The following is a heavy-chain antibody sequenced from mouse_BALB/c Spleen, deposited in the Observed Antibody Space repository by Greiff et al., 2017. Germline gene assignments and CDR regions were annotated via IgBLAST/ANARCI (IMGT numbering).Heavy chain of an antibody. J-gene: IGHJ2*01. CDR1: GYTFTSYW. D-gene: IGHD2-1*01. Sequence: VQLQQPGAELAKPGASVKMSCKASGYTFTSYWMHWVKQRPGQGLEWIGYINPSTGYTEYNQKFKDKATLTADKSSSTAYMQLSSLTSEDSAVYYCARSYGNHGYFDYWGQGTTLTVSS. V-gene: IGHV1-7*01. CDR3: ARSYGNHGYFDY. CDR2: INPSTGYT.